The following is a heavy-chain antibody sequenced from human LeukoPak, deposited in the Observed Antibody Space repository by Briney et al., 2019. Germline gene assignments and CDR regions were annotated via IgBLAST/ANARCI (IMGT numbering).Heavy chain of an antibody. CDR3: AKDLHYYDSSGYYYYYYYMDV. CDR1: GFTFSSHV. D-gene: IGHD3-22*01. V-gene: IGHV3-30*04. CDR2: ILFDGNNK. J-gene: IGHJ6*03. Sequence: GGSLRLSCAASGFTFSSHVMHWVRQAPGKGLEWVAVILFDGNNKYYADSVKGRFTISRDNSKNTLYLQMNSLRAEDTAVYYCAKDLHYYDSSGYYYYYYYMDVWGKGTTVTVSS.